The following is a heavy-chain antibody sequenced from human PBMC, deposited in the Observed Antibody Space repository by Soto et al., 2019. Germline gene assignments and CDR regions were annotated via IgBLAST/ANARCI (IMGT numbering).Heavy chain of an antibody. CDR2: ISGSGGST. J-gene: IGHJ4*02. V-gene: IGHV3-23*01. Sequence: EVQLLESGGGLVQPGGSLRLSCAASGFTFSSYAMSWVRQAPGKGLEWVSAISGSGGSTYYADSVKGRFTISRDNSKNTLYLQMNSLRAEDTAVYYCARDTARSRGFDYWGQGTLVTVSS. CDR1: GFTFSSYA. CDR3: ARDTARSRGFDY. D-gene: IGHD3-10*01.